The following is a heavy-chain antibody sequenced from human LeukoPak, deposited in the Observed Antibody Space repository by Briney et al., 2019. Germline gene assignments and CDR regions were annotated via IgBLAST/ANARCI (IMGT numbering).Heavy chain of an antibody. CDR2: IYSGGST. Sequence: GGSLRLSCAASGFTVSSNYMSWVRQAPGKGLEWVSVIYSGGSTYYADSVKGRFTISRDNSKNTLYLQMNSLRAEDTAVYYCAKVDYGDYGFDYWGQGTLVTVSS. D-gene: IGHD4-17*01. CDR3: AKVDYGDYGFDY. J-gene: IGHJ4*02. CDR1: GFTVSSNY. V-gene: IGHV3-66*01.